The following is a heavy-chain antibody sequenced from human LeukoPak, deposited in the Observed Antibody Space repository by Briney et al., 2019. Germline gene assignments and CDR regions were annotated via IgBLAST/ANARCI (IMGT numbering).Heavy chain of an antibody. J-gene: IGHJ6*04. CDR2: IYHSGST. CDR3: ARDRYYYDSSGYRRMDV. V-gene: IGHV4-4*02. CDR1: GGSISSSNW. Sequence: SETLSLTCAVSGGSISSSNWWSWVRQPPGKGLEWIGEIYHSGSTNYNPSLKSRVTISVDKSKNQFSLKLSSVTAADTAVYYCARDRYYYDSSGYRRMDVWGKGTTVTISS. D-gene: IGHD3-22*01.